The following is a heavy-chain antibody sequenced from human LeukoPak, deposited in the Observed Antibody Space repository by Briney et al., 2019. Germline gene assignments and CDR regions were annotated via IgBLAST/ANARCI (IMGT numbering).Heavy chain of an antibody. CDR3: AKHSGGGWLGSIDY. V-gene: IGHV3-9*01. CDR1: GFTFDDYA. Sequence: GGSLRLSCAASGFTFDDYAMHWVRQAPGKGLEWVSGISWNSGNIDYADSVKGRFTISRDNFKNTLYLQMNSLRAEDTAVYYCAKHSGGGWLGSIDYWGQGTLVTVSS. J-gene: IGHJ4*02. CDR2: ISWNSGNI. D-gene: IGHD6-19*01.